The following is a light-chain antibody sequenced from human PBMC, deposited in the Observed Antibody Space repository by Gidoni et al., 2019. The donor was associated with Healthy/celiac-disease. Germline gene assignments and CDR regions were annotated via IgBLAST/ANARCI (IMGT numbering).Light chain of an antibody. V-gene: IGLV3-1*01. Sequence: SHELTQPPSASVSPGQTASITCSGDKLVDKYACWYQQKPGQSPVLVIYQDSKRPPGIPERFSGSNSGNTATLTISGTQAMDEADYYCQAWDSSTYVVFGGGTKLTVL. CDR1: KLVDKY. CDR2: QDS. CDR3: QAWDSSTYVV. J-gene: IGLJ2*01.